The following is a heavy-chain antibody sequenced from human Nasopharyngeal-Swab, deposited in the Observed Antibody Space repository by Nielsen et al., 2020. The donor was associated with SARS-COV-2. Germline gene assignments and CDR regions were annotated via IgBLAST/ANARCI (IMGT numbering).Heavy chain of an antibody. CDR1: GGSISSYY. D-gene: IGHD1-26*01. V-gene: IGHV4-59*01. J-gene: IGHJ3*02. CDR3: ARLLEGGWELPGAFDI. CDR2: IYYSGST. Sequence: SETLSPTCTVSGGSISSYYWSWIRQPPGKGLEWIGYIYYSGSTNYNPSLKSRVTISVDTSKNQFSLKLSSVTAADTAVYYCARLLEGGWELPGAFDIWGQGTMVTVSS.